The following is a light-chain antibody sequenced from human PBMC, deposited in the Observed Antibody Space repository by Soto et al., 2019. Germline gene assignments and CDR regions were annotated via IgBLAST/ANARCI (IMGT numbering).Light chain of an antibody. CDR2: EVS. Sequence: QSALTQPASVSGSPGQSITISCTGTSSDVGGYNSVSWYQQHPGKAPKLMVYEVSYRPSGVSDRFSGAKSGNTASLTISGLQTADEADYYCSSYTSSSTVVFGGGTKLTVL. V-gene: IGLV2-14*01. CDR3: SSYTSSSTVV. CDR1: SSDVGGYNS. J-gene: IGLJ2*01.